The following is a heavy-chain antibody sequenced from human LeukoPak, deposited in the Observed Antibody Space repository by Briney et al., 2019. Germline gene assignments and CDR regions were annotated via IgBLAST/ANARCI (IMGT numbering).Heavy chain of an antibody. D-gene: IGHD3-22*01. Sequence: ASVKVSCKASGYTFTSYGISWVRQAPGQGLEWMGWISAYNGNTNYAQKLQGRVTMTTDTSTSTAYMELRSLRSDDTAVYYCAREERGPVVVVTTGYYYYYMDVWGKGTTVTASS. CDR3: AREERGPVVVVTTGYYYYYMDV. J-gene: IGHJ6*03. CDR2: ISAYNGNT. V-gene: IGHV1-18*01. CDR1: GYTFTSYG.